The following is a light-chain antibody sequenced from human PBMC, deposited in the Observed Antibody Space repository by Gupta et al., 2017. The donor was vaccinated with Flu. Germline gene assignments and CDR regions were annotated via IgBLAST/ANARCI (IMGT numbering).Light chain of an antibody. CDR3: QVWDTNTDHYV. CDR1: NIGSLS. CDR2: GDT. V-gene: IGLV3-21*02. Sequence: SYVLTQPPSVSVAPGQTARITCGKNNIGSLSVHWYQQRPGQAPALVGYGDTDRPSGIPERFSGSNYGNTATLTISRVEAGDESDYYCQVWDTNTDHYVFGTGTKVTVL. J-gene: IGLJ1*01.